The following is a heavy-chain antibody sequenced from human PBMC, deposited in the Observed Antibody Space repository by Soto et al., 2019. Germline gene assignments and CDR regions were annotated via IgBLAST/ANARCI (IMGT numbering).Heavy chain of an antibody. CDR1: GYTFTSYD. D-gene: IGHD3-3*01. CDR2: MNPNSGNT. Sequence: ASVKVSCKASGYTFTSYDINWVRQATGQGLEWMGWMNPNSGNTGYAQKFQGRVTMTRNTSISTAYMELSSLRSEDTAVYYCARGLRFLEWLDGTYYYMDVWGKGTTVTVS. CDR3: ARGLRFLEWLDGTYYYMDV. J-gene: IGHJ6*03. V-gene: IGHV1-8*01.